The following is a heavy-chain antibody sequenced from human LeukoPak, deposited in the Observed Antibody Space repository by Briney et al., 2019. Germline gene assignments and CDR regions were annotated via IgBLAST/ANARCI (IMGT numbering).Heavy chain of an antibody. CDR2: IYPGDSDT. Sequence: PGESLKISCKVSGYSFTNYWIAWVRQMPGKGLEWMGIIYPGDSDTRYSPSFQGQVTISADKSISTAYLQWSSLKASDTAIYYCAKLYLFGPEETFDIWGQGTMVTVSS. CDR3: AKLYLFGPEETFDI. CDR1: GYSFTNYW. D-gene: IGHD3-3*01. J-gene: IGHJ3*02. V-gene: IGHV5-51*01.